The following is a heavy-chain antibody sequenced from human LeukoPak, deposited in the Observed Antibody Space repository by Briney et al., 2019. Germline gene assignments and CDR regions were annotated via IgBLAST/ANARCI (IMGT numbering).Heavy chain of an antibody. CDR3: AKDGPRRIPYYMDV. CDR1: GFTFRTYA. J-gene: IGHJ6*03. Sequence: GGSLRLSCAASGFTFRTYAMTWVRQAPGKGLEWVSSIDNSGYTTYYADSVKGRFTISRDNSKNTLYLQMNSLRPEDTAVYYCAKDGPRRIPYYMDVWGKGTTVTVSS. CDR2: IDNSGYTT. V-gene: IGHV3-23*01.